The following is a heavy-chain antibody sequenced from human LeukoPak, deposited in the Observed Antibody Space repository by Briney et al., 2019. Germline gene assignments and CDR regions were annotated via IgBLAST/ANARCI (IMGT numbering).Heavy chain of an antibody. Sequence: GGSLRLSCTASGFTFGDHSVSWFRQAPGKGLEWVGFIRSKAYGGTAEYAAFVKGRFTISRDDSKSVAYLQMDSLKTEDTAVYYCTREIRYFDWFQADYWGQGTLVTVSS. CDR1: GFTFGDHS. J-gene: IGHJ4*02. V-gene: IGHV3-49*03. CDR3: TREIRYFDWFQADY. D-gene: IGHD3-9*01. CDR2: IRSKAYGGTA.